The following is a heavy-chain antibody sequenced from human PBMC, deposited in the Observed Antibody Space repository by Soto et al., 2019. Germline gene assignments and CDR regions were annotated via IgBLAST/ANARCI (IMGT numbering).Heavy chain of an antibody. V-gene: IGHV3-23*01. CDR2: ISGSGGST. CDR3: AKGYCSSTSCYRSYYYYYMDV. J-gene: IGHJ6*03. CDR1: GFTFSSYA. D-gene: IGHD2-2*01. Sequence: EVQLLESGGGLVQPGGSLRLSCAASGFTFSSYAMSWVRQAPGKGLEWVSAISGSGGSTYYADSVKGRFTISRDNSKNALYLQKNSLRAEDTAVYYCAKGYCSSTSCYRSYYYYYMDVWGKGSTVTVSS.